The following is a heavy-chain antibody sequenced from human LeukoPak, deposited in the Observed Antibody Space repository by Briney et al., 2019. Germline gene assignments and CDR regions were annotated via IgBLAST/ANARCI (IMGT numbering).Heavy chain of an antibody. J-gene: IGHJ4*02. CDR1: GFTFNSYW. Sequence: GGSLRLSCAASGFTFNSYWMTWVRQAPGKGLEWVANMKQDGSEKLYVDSVKGRFAISRDNAKNSLYLQMNSLRVEDTAVYYCANIRGGWGQGTLVTVSS. CDR2: MKQDGSEK. D-gene: IGHD3-16*01. V-gene: IGHV3-7*03. CDR3: ANIRGG.